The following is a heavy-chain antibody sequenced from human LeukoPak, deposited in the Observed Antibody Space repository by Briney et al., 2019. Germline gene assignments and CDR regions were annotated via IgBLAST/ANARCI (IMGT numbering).Heavy chain of an antibody. D-gene: IGHD6-19*01. V-gene: IGHV4-4*07. J-gene: IGHJ4*02. CDR1: GGSFSTYY. CDR2: IHGSGST. CDR3: ARAPEFSSGWLLDC. Sequence: SETLSLTCTVSGGSFSTYYWSWIRQSAGKGLEWIGRIHGSGSTNHNPSLVSRVTMSVDTSKNQFSLKVSSVTVADTGVYYCARAPEFSSGWLLDCWGQGSLVTVSS.